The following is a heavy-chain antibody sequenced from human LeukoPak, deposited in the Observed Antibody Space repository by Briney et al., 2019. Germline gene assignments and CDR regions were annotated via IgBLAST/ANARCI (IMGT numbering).Heavy chain of an antibody. D-gene: IGHD5-24*01. V-gene: IGHV1-2*02. CDR3: ARDRGDGYTDYFDY. CDR1: GYTFTGYY. Sequence: GASVKVSCKASGYTFTGYYMHWVRQASGQGLEWMGWINPNSGGTNYAQKFQGRVTMTRDTSISTAYMELSRLRSDDTAVYYCARDRGDGYTDYFDYWGQGTLVTVSS. J-gene: IGHJ4*02. CDR2: INPNSGGT.